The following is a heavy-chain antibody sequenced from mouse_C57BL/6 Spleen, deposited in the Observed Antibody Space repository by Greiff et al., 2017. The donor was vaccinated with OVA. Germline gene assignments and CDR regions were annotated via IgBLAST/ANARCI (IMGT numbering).Heavy chain of an antibody. D-gene: IGHD2-3*01. CDR1: GYTFTSYG. CDR3: ARSLDGYYILDY. CDR2: IYPRSGNT. J-gene: IGHJ2*01. Sequence: VQGVESGAELARPGASVKLSCKASGYTFTSYGISWVKQRTGQGLEWIGEIYPRSGNTYYNEKFKGKATLTADKSSSTAYMELRSLTSEDSAVYFCARSLDGYYILDYWGQGTTLTVSS. V-gene: IGHV1-81*01.